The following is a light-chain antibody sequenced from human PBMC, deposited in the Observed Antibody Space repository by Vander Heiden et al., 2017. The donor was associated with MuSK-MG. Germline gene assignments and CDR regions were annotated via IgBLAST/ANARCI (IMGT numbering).Light chain of an antibody. CDR1: SSNIGSNY. J-gene: IGLJ2*01. Sequence: QSVLTQPPSASGTPGQRVTISCSGSSSNIGSNYVYWYQQLPGTAPKLLIYRSNQRPSGVPDRFSGSKSGTSASLAISGLRSEDEADYYCTAWDDSLSALLFGGGTKLT. CDR3: TAWDDSLSALL. V-gene: IGLV1-47*01. CDR2: RSN.